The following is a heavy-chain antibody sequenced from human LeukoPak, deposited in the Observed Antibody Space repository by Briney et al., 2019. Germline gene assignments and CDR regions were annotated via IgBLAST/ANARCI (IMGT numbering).Heavy chain of an antibody. CDR1: GFTFSSYG. Sequence: PGGSLRLSCAASGFTFSSYGMHWVRQAPGKGLEWVAVISYDGSNKYYADSVKGRFTISRDNAKNSLHLQMNSLRAEDTAVYYCARVEYDSSGYYPDLDYWGQGTLVTVSS. CDR2: ISYDGSNK. V-gene: IGHV3-30*03. J-gene: IGHJ4*02. D-gene: IGHD3-22*01. CDR3: ARVEYDSSGYYPDLDY.